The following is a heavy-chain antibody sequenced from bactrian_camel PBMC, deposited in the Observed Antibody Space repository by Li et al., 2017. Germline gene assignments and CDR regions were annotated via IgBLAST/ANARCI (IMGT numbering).Heavy chain of an antibody. V-gene: IGHV3S54*01. CDR2: IYSRDRRRYCT. CDR1: RYLYSNNC. Sequence: HVQLVESGRSVQAGGSLRLSCVASRYLYSNNCMVWFRQAPGEEREEVARIYSRDRRRYCTDYADSVKGRFTISQDTAKNTVYLQMNSLRPDDAGMYYCAARAT. D-gene: IGHD7*01.